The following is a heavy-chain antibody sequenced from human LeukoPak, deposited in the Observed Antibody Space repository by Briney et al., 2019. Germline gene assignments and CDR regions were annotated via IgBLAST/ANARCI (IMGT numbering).Heavy chain of an antibody. CDR2: IYDSGST. CDR3: ARDIGSTSSSAGGFDP. D-gene: IGHD2-2*01. V-gene: IGHV4-38-2*02. Sequence: SETLSLTCTVSGYSISSGYYWGRIRQPPGKGLEWIGSIYDSGSTYYNPSLKSRVTISVDTSKNQFSLKLSSVTAADTAVYYCARDIGSTSSSAGGFDPWGQGTLVTVSS. CDR1: GYSISSGYY. J-gene: IGHJ5*02.